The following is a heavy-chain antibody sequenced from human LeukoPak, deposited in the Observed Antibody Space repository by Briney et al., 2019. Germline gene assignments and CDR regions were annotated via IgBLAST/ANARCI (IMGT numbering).Heavy chain of an antibody. D-gene: IGHD2-15*01. CDR1: VYTFTSYG. CDR2: ISVYNGNT. J-gene: IGHJ6*02. CDR3: ARGYCSGGRCYDILNYQYGMDV. V-gene: IGHV1-18*01. Sequence: ASVKVSCKASVYTFTSYGVSWVRQPPGQGPEWMGWISVYNGNTNYAQRLQGRVTMTTDTSTSTAYMELRSLRSDDTAVYYCARGYCSGGRCYDILNYQYGMDVWGQGTTVTVSS.